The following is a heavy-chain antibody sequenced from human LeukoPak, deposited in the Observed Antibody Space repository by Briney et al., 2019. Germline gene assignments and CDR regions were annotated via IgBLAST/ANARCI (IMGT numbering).Heavy chain of an antibody. CDR1: GGSFSGYY. Sequence: PSETLSLTCAVYGGSFSGYYWSWIRQPPGKGLEWIGEINHSGSTNYNPSLKSRVTISVDTSKNQFSLKLSSVTAADTAVYYCARDSSVVTSSDAFDIWGPGTMVTVSS. J-gene: IGHJ3*02. V-gene: IGHV4-34*01. D-gene: IGHD2-21*02. CDR2: INHSGST. CDR3: ARDSSVVTSSDAFDI.